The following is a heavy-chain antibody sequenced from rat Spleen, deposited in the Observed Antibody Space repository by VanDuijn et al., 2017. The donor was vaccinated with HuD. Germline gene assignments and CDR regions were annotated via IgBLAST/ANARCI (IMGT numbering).Heavy chain of an antibody. CDR1: GFTFSDYA. CDR2: IIYDGSST. Sequence: EVQLVESGGGLVQPGNSLKLSCAASGFTFSDYAMAWVRQSPKKGLEWAATIIYDGSSTYYRDSVKGRFTISRDNAKSTLYLQMDSLRSEDTATYYCATQMGITGFDYWGQGVMVTVSS. V-gene: IGHV5S10*01. CDR3: ATQMGITGFDY. J-gene: IGHJ2*01. D-gene: IGHD1-9*01.